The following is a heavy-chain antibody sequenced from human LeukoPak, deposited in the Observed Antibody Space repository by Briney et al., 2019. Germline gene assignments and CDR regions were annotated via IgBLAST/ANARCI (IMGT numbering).Heavy chain of an antibody. CDR2: IYYSGDT. CDR3: ARHRGAIAAAAPNWFDP. V-gene: IGHV4-39*01. J-gene: IGHJ5*02. Sequence: SETLSLTCSVSGGSISSSSNYWGWIRQPPGKGLEWIGSIYYSGDTYYNPSLRSRVIISVDTSKNQFSLKLSSVTAADTAVYYCARHRGAIAAAAPNWFDPWGQGTLVTVSS. D-gene: IGHD6-13*01. CDR1: GGSISSSSNY.